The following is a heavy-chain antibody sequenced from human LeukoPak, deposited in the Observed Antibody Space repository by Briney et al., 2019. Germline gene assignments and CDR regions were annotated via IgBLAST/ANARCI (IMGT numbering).Heavy chain of an antibody. V-gene: IGHV4-31*03. CDR2: IYYSGST. D-gene: IGHD3-10*01. J-gene: IGHJ6*02. CDR3: ARTLLWFGELGLDV. Sequence: SQTLSLTCTVSGGSISIGGNYWNWARQRPGRGLEWIGYIYYSGSTYYNPPLKSRVSMAMDTSKNQFSLRLSSVTAADTALYYCARTLLWFGELGLDVWGRGTTVTVSS. CDR1: GGSISIGGNY.